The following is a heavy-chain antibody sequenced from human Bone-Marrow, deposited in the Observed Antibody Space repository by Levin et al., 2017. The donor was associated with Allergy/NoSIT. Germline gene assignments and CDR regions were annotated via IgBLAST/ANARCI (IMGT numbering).Heavy chain of an antibody. Sequence: GESLKISCAASGFTFGDYGMTWVRQAPGKGLEWVSGINWNGVSTNYADSLKGRFTISRDNAKNSLYLQMNSLRAEDTALYYCARHVSEANFDYWGQGTLVTVSS. CDR3: ARHVSEANFDY. CDR2: INWNGVST. CDR1: GFTFGDYG. D-gene: IGHD5/OR15-5a*01. V-gene: IGHV3-20*04. J-gene: IGHJ4*02.